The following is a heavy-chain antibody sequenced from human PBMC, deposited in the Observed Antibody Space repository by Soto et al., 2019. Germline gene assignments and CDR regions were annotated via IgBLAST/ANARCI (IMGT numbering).Heavy chain of an antibody. Sequence: PGGSLRLSCAVSGFTVSNNYMSWVRQAPGKGLEGVSVISGSGGSAYYADSVQGRFTISRDNSKNTLYLQMNSLRAEDTAIYYCVREGSGWYSRGSFDFWGRGTMVTVSS. CDR2: ISGSGGSA. V-gene: IGHV3-23*01. J-gene: IGHJ3*01. CDR3: VREGSGWYSRGSFDF. D-gene: IGHD6-19*01. CDR1: GFTVSNNY.